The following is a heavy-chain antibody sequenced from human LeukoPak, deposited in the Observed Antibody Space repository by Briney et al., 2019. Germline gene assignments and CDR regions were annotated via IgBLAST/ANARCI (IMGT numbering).Heavy chain of an antibody. CDR2: IRNKANSYST. J-gene: IGHJ6*02. D-gene: IGHD3-16*01. Sequence: GGSLRLSCAASGFTFSDHYMDWVRLAPGKGLEWVGRIRNKANSYSTEYAASVKGRFTISRDDSKNSVYLQMNSLKTEDTAVYCCARGGSWAPLDVWGQGTTVTVSS. V-gene: IGHV3-72*01. CDR3: ARGGSWAPLDV. CDR1: GFTFSDHY.